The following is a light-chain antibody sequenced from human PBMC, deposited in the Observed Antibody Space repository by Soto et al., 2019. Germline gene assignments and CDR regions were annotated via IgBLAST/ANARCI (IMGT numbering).Light chain of an antibody. Sequence: DIQITQSPSTLSGSVGDRVTLTSRASQTSSSWLAWFQQKPGXAPKLLXFKASTLKSGFPSRFSGSGSGTEFTLTVSSVQTNDVETYYCQHYNSYSAAFGQGTKGDIK. CDR2: KAS. CDR1: QTSSSW. V-gene: IGKV1-5*03. J-gene: IGKJ1*01. CDR3: QHYNSYSAA.